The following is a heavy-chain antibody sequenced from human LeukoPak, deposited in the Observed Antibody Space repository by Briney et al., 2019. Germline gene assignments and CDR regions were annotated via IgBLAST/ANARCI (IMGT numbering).Heavy chain of an antibody. J-gene: IGHJ4*02. CDR3: AKAYYYDRDTFDY. CDR1: GFTVSSNY. D-gene: IGHD3-22*01. V-gene: IGHV3-23*01. Sequence: GGSLRLSCAASGFTVSSNYMSWVRQAPGKGLEWVSAISGSGGSTYYADSVKGRFTISRDNSKNTLYLQMNSLRAEDTAVYYCAKAYYYDRDTFDYWGQGTLVTVSS. CDR2: ISGSGGST.